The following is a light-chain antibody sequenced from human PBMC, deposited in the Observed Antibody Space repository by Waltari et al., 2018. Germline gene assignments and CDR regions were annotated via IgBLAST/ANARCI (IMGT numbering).Light chain of an antibody. Sequence: DIAMTQSPLSLPVTPGEPASISCKSTQSLLISNGNNFLDWYLQRPGQSPQLLIYMGSNRASGVPDRFSGSGSGTDFTLKISRVEAEDVGIYYCMQGLQIPLTFGGGTKVEIK. CDR3: MQGLQIPLT. V-gene: IGKV2-28*01. J-gene: IGKJ4*01. CDR1: QSLLISNGNNF. CDR2: MGS.